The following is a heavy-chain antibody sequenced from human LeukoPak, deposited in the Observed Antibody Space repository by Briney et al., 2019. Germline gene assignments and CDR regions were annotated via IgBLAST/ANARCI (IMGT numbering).Heavy chain of an antibody. V-gene: IGHV4-34*01. CDR2: IYSRGNT. CDR1: GGSFSGYY. J-gene: IGHJ3*02. D-gene: IGHD3-10*01. Sequence: SETLSLTCAVYGGSFSGYYWGWIRQPPGKTLEWIGSIYSRGNTYYNPSLKSRVIILIDTAKNHFSLNLSSVTAADTAVYYCARSDGYGLVGIWGQGTMVTVSS. CDR3: ARSDGYGLVGI.